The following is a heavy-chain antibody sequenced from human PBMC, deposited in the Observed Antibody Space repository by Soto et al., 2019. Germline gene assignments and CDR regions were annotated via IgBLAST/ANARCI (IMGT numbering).Heavy chain of an antibody. D-gene: IGHD2-15*01. Sequence: SETLSLTCTVSGGSISSGGYYWSWIRQHPGKGLEWIGYIYYSGSTYYNPSLKSRVTISVDTSKNQFSLKLSSVTAADKAVYYCARHPRGYCSGGRCLYFDYWGQGTLVTVSS. CDR2: IYYSGST. CDR3: ARHPRGYCSGGRCLYFDY. V-gene: IGHV4-31*02. CDR1: GGSISSGGYY. J-gene: IGHJ4*02.